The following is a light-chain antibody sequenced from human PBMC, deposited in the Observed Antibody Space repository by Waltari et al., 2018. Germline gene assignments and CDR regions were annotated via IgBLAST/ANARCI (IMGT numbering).Light chain of an antibody. V-gene: IGLV3-21*02. Sequence: SYVLTQPPSVSVAPGQTARITCDGNNIESKSLLWFQQKPGQAPVLVVYDVSDRPSGVTERFSGYKSGNTATLTISRVEVGDEADYHCQVWDSNSDQVVCVVGTKLTVL. CDR1: NIESKS. CDR2: DVS. CDR3: QVWDSNSDQVV. J-gene: IGLJ2*01.